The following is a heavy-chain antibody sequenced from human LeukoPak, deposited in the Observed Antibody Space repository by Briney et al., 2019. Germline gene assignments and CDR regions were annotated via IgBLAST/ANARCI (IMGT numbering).Heavy chain of an antibody. D-gene: IGHD3-22*01. CDR3: AKVDSSGYSNAIDY. J-gene: IGHJ4*02. Sequence: GGSLRLSCAASGFTFSSYAMHWVRQAPGKGLEWVAVISYDGSNKYYADSVKGRFTISRDNSKNTLYLQMNSLRAEDTAVYYCAKVDSSGYSNAIDYWGQGTLVTVSS. CDR1: GFTFSSYA. CDR2: ISYDGSNK. V-gene: IGHV3-30*04.